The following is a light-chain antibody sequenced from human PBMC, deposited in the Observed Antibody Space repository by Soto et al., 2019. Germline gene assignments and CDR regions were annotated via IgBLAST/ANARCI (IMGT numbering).Light chain of an antibody. V-gene: IGKV1-9*01. Sequence: DIQLTQSPSFVSASVGERVTITCRASRDISRYLAWYQQKPGEAPKLLISAASTLQSGVPSRFSGSGSGTEFTLTVSYILPEDFATYYCQQLYSYSSFGQGTRLENK. CDR2: AAS. J-gene: IGKJ5*01. CDR3: QQLYSYSS. CDR1: RDISRY.